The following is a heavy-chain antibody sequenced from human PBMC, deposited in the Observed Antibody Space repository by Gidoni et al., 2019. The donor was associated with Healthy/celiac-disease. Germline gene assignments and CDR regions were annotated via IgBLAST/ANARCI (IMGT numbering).Heavy chain of an antibody. CDR3: ARDYSRVSYYYYYGMDV. Sequence: EVQLVESGGGLVQPGGSLRLSCAASGFTFSSYAMSWVRQAPGKGLEWVSAISGSGGSTYYADSVKGRFTISRDNSKNTLYLQMNSLRAEDTAVYYCARDYSRVSYYYYYGMDVWGQGTTVTVSS. J-gene: IGHJ6*02. CDR1: GFTFSSYA. D-gene: IGHD4-4*01. V-gene: IGHV3-23*04. CDR2: ISGSGGST.